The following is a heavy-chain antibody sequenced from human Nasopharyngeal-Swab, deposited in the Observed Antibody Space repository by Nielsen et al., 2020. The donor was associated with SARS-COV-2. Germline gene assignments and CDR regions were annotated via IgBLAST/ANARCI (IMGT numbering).Heavy chain of an antibody. CDR1: GFTFSSYS. D-gene: IGHD3-22*01. CDR2: ISSSSSYI. J-gene: IGHJ4*02. V-gene: IGHV3-21*01. CDR3: AVEHYYDSSGYFDY. Sequence: GESLKISCAASGFTFSSYSMNWVRQAPGKGLEWVSSISSSSSYIYYADSVKGRFTISRDNAKNSLYLQMNSLRAEDTAVYYCAVEHYYDSSGYFDYWGQGTLVTVSS.